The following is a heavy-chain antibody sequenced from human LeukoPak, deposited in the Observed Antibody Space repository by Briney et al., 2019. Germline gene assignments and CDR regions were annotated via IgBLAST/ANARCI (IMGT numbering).Heavy chain of an antibody. V-gene: IGHV3-13*04. J-gene: IGHJ2*01. Sequence: GSLRLSCVASGFTFSSYDMHWVRQAAGRGLEWVSAFGAGGDTYYPGSVKGRFTISREDAKNSLYLQMNSLSAGDTAVYYCARGGWSHNNRYFDLWGRGTLVTVSS. CDR3: ARGGWSHNNRYFDL. D-gene: IGHD6-19*01. CDR1: GFTFSSYD. CDR2: FGAGGDT.